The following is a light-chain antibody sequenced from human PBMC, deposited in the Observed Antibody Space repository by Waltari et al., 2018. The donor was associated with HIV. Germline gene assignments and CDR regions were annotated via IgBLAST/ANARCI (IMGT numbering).Light chain of an antibody. Sequence: QSVLTQPPSASGTPGPRVTISCSGRSSNTASNTVNWYQQFPGTAPKLLIYSNNQRPSGVPDRFSGSKSGTSASLAISGLQSEDEADYYCAVWDDSLNGWVFGGGTKLTVL. CDR1: SSNTASNT. J-gene: IGLJ3*02. V-gene: IGLV1-44*01. CDR3: AVWDDSLNGWV. CDR2: SNN.